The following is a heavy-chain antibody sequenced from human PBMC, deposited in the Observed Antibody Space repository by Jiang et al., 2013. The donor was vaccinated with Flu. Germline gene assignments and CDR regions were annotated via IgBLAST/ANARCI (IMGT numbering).Heavy chain of an antibody. CDR3: ARDFWKTSYYDFWSGYYDAFDI. Sequence: GQGLEWMGWISAYNGNTNYAQKLQGRVTMTTDTSTSTAYMELRSLRSDDTAVYYCARDFWKTSYYDFWSGYYDAFDIWGQGTMVTVSS. D-gene: IGHD3-3*01. CDR2: ISAYNGNT. J-gene: IGHJ3*02. V-gene: IGHV1-18*01.